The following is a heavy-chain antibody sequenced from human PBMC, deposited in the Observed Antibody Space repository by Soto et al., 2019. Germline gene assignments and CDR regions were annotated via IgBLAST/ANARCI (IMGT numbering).Heavy chain of an antibody. D-gene: IGHD5-18*01. CDR3: ARVRGYSYLYYFDY. CDR2: IKQDGSEK. V-gene: IGHV3-7*01. CDR1: GFTFSSYW. J-gene: IGHJ4*02. Sequence: GGSLRLSCAASGFTFSSYWMSWVRQAPGKGLEWVANIKQDGSEKYYVDSVKGRLTISRDNAKNSLYLQMNSLRAEDTAVYYCARVRGYSYLYYFDYWGQGTLVTVSS.